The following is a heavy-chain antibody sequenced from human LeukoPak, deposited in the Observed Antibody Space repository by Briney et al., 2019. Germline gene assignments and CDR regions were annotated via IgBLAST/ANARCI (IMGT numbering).Heavy chain of an antibody. J-gene: IGHJ3*02. CDR3: ARESLICAFDI. CDR1: GFTVSSNY. V-gene: IGHV3-66*01. CDR2: IYSGGST. D-gene: IGHD2-8*01. Sequence: PGRSLRLSCAASGFTVSSNYMSWVRQAPGKGLEWVSVIYSGGSTYYADSVKGRFTISRDNSKNTLYLQMNSLRAEDTAVYYCARESLICAFDIWGQGTMVTVSS.